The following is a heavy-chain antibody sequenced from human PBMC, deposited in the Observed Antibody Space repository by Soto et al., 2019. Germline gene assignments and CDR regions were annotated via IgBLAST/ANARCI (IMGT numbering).Heavy chain of an antibody. CDR3: ARDIRYCSGGSCYRHNWFDP. V-gene: IGHV4-31*03. D-gene: IGHD2-15*01. CDR1: GGSISSGGYY. Sequence: QVQLQESGPGLVKPSQTLSLTCTVSGGSISSGGYYWSWIRQHPGKGLEWIGYIYYSGSTYYNPSLKSRVTLSVGTSKNQFSLKLSSVTAADTAVYYCARDIRYCSGGSCYRHNWFDPWGQGTLVTVSS. J-gene: IGHJ5*02. CDR2: IYYSGST.